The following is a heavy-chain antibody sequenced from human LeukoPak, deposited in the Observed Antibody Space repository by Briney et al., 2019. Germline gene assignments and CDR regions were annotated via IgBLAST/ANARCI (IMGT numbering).Heavy chain of an antibody. Sequence: SETLSLTCTVSGGSISSYYWSWIRQPPGKGLEWIGYIYYSGSTNYNPSLKSRVTISVDTSKNRFSLKLSSVTAADTAVYYCAGPNSSDAFDIWGQGTMVTVSS. J-gene: IGHJ3*02. CDR2: IYYSGST. D-gene: IGHD1-1*01. CDR1: GGSISSYY. V-gene: IGHV4-59*01. CDR3: AGPNSSDAFDI.